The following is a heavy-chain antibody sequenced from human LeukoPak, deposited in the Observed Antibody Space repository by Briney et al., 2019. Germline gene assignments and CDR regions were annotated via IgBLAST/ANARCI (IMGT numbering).Heavy chain of an antibody. J-gene: IGHJ6*02. CDR2: TCYRSKWYN. Sequence: SQTLSLTCAISGDSVSSNSAAWNWIRQSPSRGLEWLGRTCYRSKWYNDYAVSVKSRITINPDTSKNQFSLQLNSVTPEDTAVYYCARGKQQLADYYYYGMDVWGQGTTVTVSS. CDR1: GDSVSSNSAA. D-gene: IGHD6-13*01. V-gene: IGHV6-1*01. CDR3: ARGKQQLADYYYYGMDV.